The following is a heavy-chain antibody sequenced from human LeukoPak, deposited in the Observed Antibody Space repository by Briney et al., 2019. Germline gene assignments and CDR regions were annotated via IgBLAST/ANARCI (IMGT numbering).Heavy chain of an antibody. CDR2: IIPIFGTA. D-gene: IGHD5-18*01. V-gene: IGHV1-69*13. CDR1: GGTFSSYA. Sequence: SVKVSCKASGGTFSSYAISWVRQAPGQGLEWMGGIIPIFGTANYAQKFQGRVTITADESTSTAYMELSSLRSEDTAVYYCARGAGYRYGYGHYYYYGMDGRGQGTTVTVSS. CDR3: ARGAGYRYGYGHYYYYGMDG. J-gene: IGHJ6*02.